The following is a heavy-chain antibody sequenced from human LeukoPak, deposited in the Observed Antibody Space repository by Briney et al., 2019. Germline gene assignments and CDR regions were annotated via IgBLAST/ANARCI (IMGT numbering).Heavy chain of an antibody. CDR2: IYPGDSDT. J-gene: IGHJ6*02. V-gene: IGHV5-51*01. Sequence: GESLKISCKGSGYSFTSYWIGWVRQMPGKGLEWMGIIYPGDSDTRYSPSFQGQVSISADKSIRTDYLQWSSLKASDTAMYYCARHAAAYCSGCSWLTYYGMDVWGRRTTVTVSS. CDR3: ARHAAAYCSGCSWLTYYGMDV. D-gene: IGHD2-15*01. CDR1: GYSFTSYW.